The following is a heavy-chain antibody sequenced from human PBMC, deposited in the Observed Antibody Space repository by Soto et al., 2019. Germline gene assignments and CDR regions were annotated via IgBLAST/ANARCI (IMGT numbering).Heavy chain of an antibody. J-gene: IGHJ4*02. CDR2: ISYDGSNK. CDR3: AGQVGYYY. D-gene: IGHD1-26*01. V-gene: IGHV3-30*09. CDR1: GFTFSSYA. Sequence: GGSLRLSCAASGFTFSSYAMHWVRQAPGKGLEWVAVISYDGSNKYYADSVKGRFAISRDNSKNTLYLQMNSLRAEDTAVYYCAGQVGYYYWGQGTLVTVSS.